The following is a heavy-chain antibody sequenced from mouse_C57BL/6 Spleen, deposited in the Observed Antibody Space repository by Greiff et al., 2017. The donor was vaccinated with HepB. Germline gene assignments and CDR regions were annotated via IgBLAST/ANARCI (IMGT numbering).Heavy chain of an antibody. CDR1: GYAFTNYL. CDR2: INPGSGGT. Sequence: QVQLQQSGAELVRPGTSVKVSCKASGYAFTNYLIEWVKQRPGQGLEWIGVINPGSGGTNSTEQFKGKATLTADKSSSTVYMQLSSLTSEDSAVYFCARGGPYDYDEGDYAMDYWGQGTSVTVSS. CDR3: ARGGPYDYDEGDYAMDY. J-gene: IGHJ4*01. V-gene: IGHV1-54*01. D-gene: IGHD2-4*01.